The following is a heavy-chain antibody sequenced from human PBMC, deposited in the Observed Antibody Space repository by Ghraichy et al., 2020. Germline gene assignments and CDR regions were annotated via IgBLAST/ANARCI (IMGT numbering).Heavy chain of an antibody. CDR2: IYYSGST. Sequence: SETLSLTCTVSGGSISSGGYYWSWIRQHPGKGLEWIGYIYYSGSTYYNPSLKSRVTISVDTSKNQFSLKLSSVTAADTAVYYCARLYSNYPMGFQLLDYWGQGTLVTVSS. D-gene: IGHD4-11*01. V-gene: IGHV4-31*03. J-gene: IGHJ4*02. CDR1: GGSISSGGYY. CDR3: ARLYSNYPMGFQLLDY.